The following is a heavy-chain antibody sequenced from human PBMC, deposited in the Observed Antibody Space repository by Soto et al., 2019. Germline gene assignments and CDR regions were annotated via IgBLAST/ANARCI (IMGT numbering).Heavy chain of an antibody. CDR3: ARTHGDYTAFDY. V-gene: IGHV4-59*01. D-gene: IGHD4-17*01. CDR1: GGSISSYC. J-gene: IGHJ4*02. Sequence: PSETLSLTCTVSGGSISSYCWSWIRQPPGKGLEWIGYIYYSGSTNYNPSLKSRVTISVDTSKNQFSLKLSSVTAADTAVYYCARTHGDYTAFDYWGQGTLVTVSS. CDR2: IYYSGST.